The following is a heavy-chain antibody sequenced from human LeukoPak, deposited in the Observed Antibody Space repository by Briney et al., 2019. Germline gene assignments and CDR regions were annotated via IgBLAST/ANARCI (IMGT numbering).Heavy chain of an antibody. CDR2: ISWNSGSI. Sequence: GGSLRLSCAASGFTFDDYAMHWVRQAPGKGLEWVSGISWNSGSIGYADSVKGRFTISRDNAKNSLYLQMNSLRAEDTALYYCAKDISDGSGGATEDYYYGMDVWGQGTTVTVSS. J-gene: IGHJ6*02. CDR3: AKDISDGSGGATEDYYYGMDV. CDR1: GFTFDDYA. V-gene: IGHV3-9*01. D-gene: IGHD3-10*01.